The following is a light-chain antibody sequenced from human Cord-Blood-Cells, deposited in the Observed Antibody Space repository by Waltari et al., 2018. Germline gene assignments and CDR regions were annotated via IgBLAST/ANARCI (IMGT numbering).Light chain of an antibody. Sequence: TQSPATLSLSPGERATLSCRARQSVSSYLAWYQQKPGQAPRLLIYDASNGATGIPTRFSGSGSGTDFTLTISSLEPEDFAVYYCQQRSSYTFGQGTKLEIK. CDR3: QQRSSYT. CDR1: QSVSSY. J-gene: IGKJ2*01. CDR2: DAS. V-gene: IGKV3-11*01.